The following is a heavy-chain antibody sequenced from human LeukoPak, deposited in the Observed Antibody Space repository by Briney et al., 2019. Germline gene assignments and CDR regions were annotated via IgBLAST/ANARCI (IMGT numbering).Heavy chain of an antibody. CDR2: VSGGGLNT. V-gene: IGHV3-23*01. CDR3: AKGHTDYGTGFDL. D-gene: IGHD4-17*01. CDR1: GFTFSTYA. Sequence: PGWFLILSCASAGFTFSTYAMSLGRQAPGKGLELVSIVSGGGLNTYYVDSVRGRFTISRDNSKNTLYLQMNSLRVEDTAVYYCAKGHTDYGTGFDLWGQGTLVIVSS. J-gene: IGHJ4*02.